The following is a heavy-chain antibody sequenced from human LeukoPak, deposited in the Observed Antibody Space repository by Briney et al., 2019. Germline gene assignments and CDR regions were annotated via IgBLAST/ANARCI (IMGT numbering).Heavy chain of an antibody. Sequence: SEALSLTCTVSGGSISSYYWSWIRQPAGKGLEWIGRIYTSGNTNYNASLKSRVSMSVDTSKNQFSLKLSSVTAADTAVFYCARENSGSYREFDYWGQGTLVTVSS. D-gene: IGHD1-26*01. J-gene: IGHJ4*02. CDR3: ARENSGSYREFDY. CDR1: GGSISSYY. V-gene: IGHV4-4*07. CDR2: IYTSGNT.